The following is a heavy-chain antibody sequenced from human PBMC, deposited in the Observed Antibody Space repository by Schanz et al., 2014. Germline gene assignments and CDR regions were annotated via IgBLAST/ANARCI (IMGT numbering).Heavy chain of an antibody. CDR1: GFDFNSYS. V-gene: IGHV3-48*01. Sequence: EVRLVESGGGLVQPGGSLRLSCEASGFDFNSYSMNWVRQVPGKGLEWLSYIATSSSTRHYADSVKGRVTISRDNSENTLYLQMNSLSADDTAVYYCAKQSHYDILTVTRNWGQGTLVTGSS. J-gene: IGHJ4*02. D-gene: IGHD3-9*01. CDR2: IATSSSTR. CDR3: AKQSHYDILTVTRN.